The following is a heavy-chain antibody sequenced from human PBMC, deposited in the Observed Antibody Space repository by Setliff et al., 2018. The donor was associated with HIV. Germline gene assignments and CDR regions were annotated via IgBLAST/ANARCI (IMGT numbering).Heavy chain of an antibody. J-gene: IGHJ4*02. CDR3: ARGGGPDTNFDS. CDR2: IYYSGRT. Sequence: SETLSLTCTVSGETIRNGFYYWHWMRQPPGKGLGWIGSIYYSGRTHYMSSLKSRVTISVDTSKNQFSLRLSSVTAADTAVYYWARGGGPDTNFDSWGRGTLGTVS. CDR1: GETIRNGFYY. V-gene: IGHV4-39*07.